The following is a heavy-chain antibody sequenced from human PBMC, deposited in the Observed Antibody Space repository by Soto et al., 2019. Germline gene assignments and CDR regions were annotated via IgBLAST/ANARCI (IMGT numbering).Heavy chain of an antibody. J-gene: IGHJ4*02. V-gene: IGHV4-31*03. D-gene: IGHD1-1*01. CDR1: GGSISSGGTGSY. CDR3: ASGHDAYKVRY. Sequence: QVQLQESGPGLVKPSQTLSLTCTVSGGSISSGGTGSYWTWIRQLPGKGLEWIGYIYYTGNTYYNTSLMSRPTISLDTSENQLSLRLTSVTAADTSVYFCASGHDAYKVRYWGQGTLVTVSS. CDR2: IYYTGNT.